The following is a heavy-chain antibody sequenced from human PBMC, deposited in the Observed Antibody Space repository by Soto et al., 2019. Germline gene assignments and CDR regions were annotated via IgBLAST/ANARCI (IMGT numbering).Heavy chain of an antibody. D-gene: IGHD2-2*01. CDR3: ATADIVLVPAAHAVGYGMDV. Sequence: SVKVSCKASGGTFSSYAISWVRQAPGQGLEWMGGIIPIFGTANYAQKFQGRVTITADESTSTAYMELSSLRSEDTAVYYCATADIVLVPAAHAVGYGMDVWGQGTTVTVSS. CDR1: GGTFSSYA. CDR2: IIPIFGTA. V-gene: IGHV1-69*13. J-gene: IGHJ6*02.